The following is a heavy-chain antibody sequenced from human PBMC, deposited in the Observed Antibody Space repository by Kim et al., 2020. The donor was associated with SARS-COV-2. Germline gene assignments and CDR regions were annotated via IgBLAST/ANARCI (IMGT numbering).Heavy chain of an antibody. J-gene: IGHJ4*02. CDR2: IYHSGST. CDR1: GGSISSSNW. D-gene: IGHD3-22*01. CDR3: ARSPSQPPYYYDSSGTFDY. V-gene: IGHV4-4*02. Sequence: SETLSLTCAVSGGSISSSNWWSWVRQPPGKGLEWIGEIYHSGSTNYNPSLKSRVTISVDKSKNQFSLKLSSVTAADTAVYYCARSPSQPPYYYDSSGTFDYWGQGTLVTVSS.